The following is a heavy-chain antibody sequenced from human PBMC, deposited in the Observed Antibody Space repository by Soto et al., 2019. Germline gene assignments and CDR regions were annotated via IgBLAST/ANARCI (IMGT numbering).Heavy chain of an antibody. CDR1: GFTFSSYA. Sequence: GGSLRLSCAASGFTFSSYAMHWVRQAPGKGLEWVAVISYDGSNKYYADSVKGRFTISRDNSKNTLYLQMNSLRAEDTAVYYCARDTSEEKSYYYYGMDVWGQGTTVTVSS. CDR2: ISYDGSNK. CDR3: ARDTSEEKSYYYYGMDV. J-gene: IGHJ6*02. V-gene: IGHV3-30-3*01.